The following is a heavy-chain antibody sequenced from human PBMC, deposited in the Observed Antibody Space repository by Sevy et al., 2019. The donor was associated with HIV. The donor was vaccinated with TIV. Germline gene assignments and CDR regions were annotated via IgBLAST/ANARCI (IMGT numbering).Heavy chain of an antibody. CDR2: ISSVSTII. D-gene: IGHD3-10*01. CDR1: GFSFNSYD. V-gene: IGHV3-21*01. J-gene: IGHJ6*02. Sequence: GGSLRLSCTASGFSFNSYDMNWVRQAPGKGLEWVSSISSVSTIIYYGDSVRGRFAISRDNGKKSLYLQLNSLRVEDTAVYYSAVVDGYVSGNYYKYYYGLDVWGQGTAVTVSS. CDR3: AVVDGYVSGNYYKYYYGLDV.